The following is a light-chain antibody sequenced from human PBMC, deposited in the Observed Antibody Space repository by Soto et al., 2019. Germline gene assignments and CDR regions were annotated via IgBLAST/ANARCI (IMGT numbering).Light chain of an antibody. Sequence: DIQMTQSPSSLSASVGDRVTITCRASQGISNLLGWFQHKPGKAPKRLIYAASSLQGGVPSRFSGSGSGTEFTLTITGLQPEDFADYXXLQHNTYPYTFGQGTKLEIK. CDR3: LQHNTYPYT. CDR1: QGISNL. CDR2: AAS. V-gene: IGKV1-17*01. J-gene: IGKJ2*01.